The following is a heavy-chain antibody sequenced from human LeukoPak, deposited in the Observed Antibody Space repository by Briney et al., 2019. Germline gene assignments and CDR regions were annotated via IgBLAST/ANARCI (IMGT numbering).Heavy chain of an antibody. D-gene: IGHD6-13*01. CDR2: IIPIFGTA. CDR1: GYTFTSYG. V-gene: IGHV1-69*05. J-gene: IGHJ5*02. Sequence: ASVKVPCKASGYTFTSYGIGWVRQAPGQGLEWMGGIIPIFGTANYAQKFQGRVTITTDESTSTTYMELSSLRSEDTAVYYCARGDIAAAGTRNWFDPWGQGTLVTVSS. CDR3: ARGDIAAAGTRNWFDP.